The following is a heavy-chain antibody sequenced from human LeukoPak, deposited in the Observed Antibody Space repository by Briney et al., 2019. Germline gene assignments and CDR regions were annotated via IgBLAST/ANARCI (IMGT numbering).Heavy chain of an antibody. Sequence: PSEILSLTCTVSGGSISSYYWSWIRQPPGKGLEWIGYIYYSGSTNYNPSLKSRVTISVDTSKNQFSLKLSSVTAADTAVYYCARDPGNYGEPMDIWGQGTMVTVSS. CDR1: GGSISSYY. CDR3: ARDPGNYGEPMDI. CDR2: IYYSGST. V-gene: IGHV4-59*01. J-gene: IGHJ3*02. D-gene: IGHD4-17*01.